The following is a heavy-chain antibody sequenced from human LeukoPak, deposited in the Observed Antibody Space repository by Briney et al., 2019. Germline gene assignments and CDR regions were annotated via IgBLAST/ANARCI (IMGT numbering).Heavy chain of an antibody. CDR2: IIPIFGTA. Sequence: AVKVSCKASRGTFSSYAISWVRQAPGQRLEWMGGIIPIFGTANYAQKFQGRVTITADKSTSTAYMELSSLRSEDTAVYYCARPIVEGIYYGMDVWGKGTPVTVSS. CDR1: RGTFSSYA. D-gene: IGHD2-15*01. J-gene: IGHJ6*04. V-gene: IGHV1-69*06. CDR3: ARPIVEGIYYGMDV.